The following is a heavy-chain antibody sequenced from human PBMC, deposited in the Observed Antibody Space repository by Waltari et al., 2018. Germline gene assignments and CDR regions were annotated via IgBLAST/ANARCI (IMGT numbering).Heavy chain of an antibody. CDR1: GGSISRGGYY. CDR2: IYYSGST. D-gene: IGHD3-10*01. CDR3: ARDKVGVGAFDI. Sequence: QVQLQESGPGLVKPSQTLSLTCTVSGGSISRGGYYWSWIRQHPGKGLEWIGYIYYSGSTYYNPSLKSRVTISVDTSKNQFSLKLSSVTAADTAVYYCARDKVGVGAFDIWGQGTMVTVSS. J-gene: IGHJ3*02. V-gene: IGHV4-31*03.